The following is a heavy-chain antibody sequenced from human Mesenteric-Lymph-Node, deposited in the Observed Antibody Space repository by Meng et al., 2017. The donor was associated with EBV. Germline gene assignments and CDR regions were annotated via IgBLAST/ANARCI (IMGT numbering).Heavy chain of an antibody. CDR3: ARRLHYYGCLGS. V-gene: IGHV4-39*01. J-gene: IGHJ4*02. CDR1: GGVSSSDL. D-gene: IGHD3-10*01. Sequence: QLQVQGSGPGLGMPSGTWSRTCSILGGVSSSDLWGWIRQPPGKGLEWIGDSGRSNYNPSLKSRVTISVDTSKNQFSLKLSSVTAADTAVYYCARRLHYYGCLGSWSQGTLVTVSS. CDR2: SGRS.